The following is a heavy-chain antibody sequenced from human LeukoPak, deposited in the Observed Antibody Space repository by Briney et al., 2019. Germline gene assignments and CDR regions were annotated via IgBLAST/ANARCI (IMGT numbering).Heavy chain of an antibody. CDR2: IYHSGST. V-gene: IGHV4-38-2*02. D-gene: IGHD6-13*01. J-gene: IGHJ6*04. Sequence: PSETLSLTCTVSGYSISSGYYWGWIRQPPGKGLEWIGSIYHSGSTYYNPSLKSRVTISVDTSKNQISLKLNSVTAADTAVYYCARQGGYSSPFSVWGKGTTVTVSS. CDR1: GYSISSGYY. CDR3: ARQGGYSSPFSV.